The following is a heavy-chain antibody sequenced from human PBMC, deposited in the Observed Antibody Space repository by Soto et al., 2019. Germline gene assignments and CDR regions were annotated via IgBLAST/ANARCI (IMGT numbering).Heavy chain of an antibody. CDR1: GFTFNIYC. Sequence: VKLVESGGGVVQPGGSLRLSCAASGFTFNIYCMHWVRQAPDKGLEWVALKSYDGSNQYYADSVKGRFTISRDNSKNTLFLQMNSLRADDTAVYYCAKDQASGQGSFDSWGQGTLVTVSS. CDR3: AKDQASGQGSFDS. CDR2: KSYDGSNQ. V-gene: IGHV3-30*18. J-gene: IGHJ4*02.